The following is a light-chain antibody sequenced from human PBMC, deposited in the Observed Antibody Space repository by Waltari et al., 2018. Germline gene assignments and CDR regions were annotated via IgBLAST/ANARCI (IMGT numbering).Light chain of an antibody. CDR3: AAWDDSLVA. Sequence: QSVLTQPPSASGTPGPRVTISSSGSSSNLGRNYVYWYQQFPGTAPKLLIYGNNQRPSGVPERFSGSKSGTSASLAISGHRSEEEAHYYCAAWDDSLVAFGGGTKLTVL. CDR2: GNN. J-gene: IGLJ2*01. CDR1: SSNLGRNY. V-gene: IGLV1-47*01.